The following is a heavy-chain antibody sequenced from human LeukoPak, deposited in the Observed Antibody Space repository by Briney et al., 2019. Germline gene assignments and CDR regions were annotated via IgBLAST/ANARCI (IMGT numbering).Heavy chain of an antibody. D-gene: IGHD4-17*01. Sequence: PGRSLRVSCAASGFAFRSYGMHWVRQAPGKGLEWVAVIWYDGSNKYYADSVKGRFTISRDNSKNTLYLQMNSLRAEDTAMYYCVKVSDGDYYLDYWGQGTLVTVSS. J-gene: IGHJ4*02. CDR1: GFAFRSYG. V-gene: IGHV3-33*06. CDR2: IWYDGSNK. CDR3: VKVSDGDYYLDY.